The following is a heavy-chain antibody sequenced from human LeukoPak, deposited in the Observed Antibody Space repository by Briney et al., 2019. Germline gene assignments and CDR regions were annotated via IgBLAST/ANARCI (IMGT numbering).Heavy chain of an antibody. CDR2: IYYSGST. CDR3: ARVDYGGNPLDY. J-gene: IGHJ4*02. V-gene: IGHV4-59*01. D-gene: IGHD4-23*01. Sequence: SSETLSLTCTVSGGSISSYYWSWIRQPPGKGLEWIGYIYYSGSTNYNPSLKSRVTISVDTSKNQFSLKLSSVTAADTAVYYCARVDYGGNPLDYWGQGTLVTVSS. CDR1: GGSISSYY.